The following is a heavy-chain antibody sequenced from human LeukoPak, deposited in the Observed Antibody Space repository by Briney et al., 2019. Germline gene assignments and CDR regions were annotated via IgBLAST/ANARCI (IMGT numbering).Heavy chain of an antibody. J-gene: IGHJ4*02. Sequence: PSETLCLTCTVSGGSISSSTYYWGWIRQSPGKGLEWIGIIYYSGTTYFNPSLKSRVTISVDASKNQFSLMLSSVTAADTAVYYCASIPIDRYCSGGRCSHFDYWGQGTLVTVSP. V-gene: IGHV4-39*01. D-gene: IGHD2-15*01. CDR1: GGSISSSTYY. CDR3: ASIPIDRYCSGGRCSHFDY. CDR2: IYYSGTT.